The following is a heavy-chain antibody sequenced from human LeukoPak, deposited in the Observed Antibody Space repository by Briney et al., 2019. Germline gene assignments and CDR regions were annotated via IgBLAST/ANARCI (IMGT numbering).Heavy chain of an antibody. CDR2: IWYDGSNK. CDR1: GFTFSSYG. Sequence: QPGRSLRLSCAASGFTFSSYGMHWVRQAPGKGLEWVAVIWYDGSNKYYADSVKGRFTISRDNSKNTLYLQMNSLRAEDTAVYYCARDSGSGGSGSSLDYWGQGTLVTVSS. V-gene: IGHV3-33*01. J-gene: IGHJ4*02. CDR3: ARDSGSGGSGSSLDY. D-gene: IGHD3-10*01.